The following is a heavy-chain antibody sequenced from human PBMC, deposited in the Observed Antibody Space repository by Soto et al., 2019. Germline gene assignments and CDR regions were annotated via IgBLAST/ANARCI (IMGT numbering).Heavy chain of an antibody. J-gene: IGHJ6*02. CDR3: VRDPAGHGMDV. V-gene: IGHV3-13*01. CDR1: GFTFSNYD. Sequence: DVQLVESGGDLVQPGGSLRLSCAASGFTFSNYDMQWVRQVTGKGLEWVSRIGKGGDTHYADSVKGRFTISRENAKNSLYLQMSSLRAGDTAVYYCVRDPAGHGMDVWGQGTTVTVSS. D-gene: IGHD3-10*01. CDR2: IGKGGDT.